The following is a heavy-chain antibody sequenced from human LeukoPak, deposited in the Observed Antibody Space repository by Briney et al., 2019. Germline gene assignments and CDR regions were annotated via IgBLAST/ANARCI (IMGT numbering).Heavy chain of an antibody. CDR1: EFTFGSYS. CDR3: GRTRSSGYLTFDC. Sequence: PGGSLRLSCAASEFTFGSYSMNWVRQAPGKGLEWVSYITNSGNSKSYADSVKGRFTISRDNTKNSLYLQMNGLRAEDTAVYYCGRTRSSGYLTFDCWGQGILVTVSS. J-gene: IGHJ4*02. CDR2: ITNSGNSK. V-gene: IGHV3-48*01. D-gene: IGHD3-22*01.